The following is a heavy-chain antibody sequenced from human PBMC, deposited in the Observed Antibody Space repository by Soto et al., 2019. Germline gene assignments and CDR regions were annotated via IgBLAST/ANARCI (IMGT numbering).Heavy chain of an antibody. CDR1: CGPNRSGVYY. CDR2: IYYSGST. V-gene: IGHV4-30-4*01. J-gene: IGHJ5*02. CDR3: AREAPGSSWFDP. Sequence: NLSLTCTVSCGPNRSGVYYWDWVRQPPGKGLEWIGYIYYSGSTYYNPSLKSRVTISVDTSKNQFSLKLSSVTAADTAVYYCAREAPGSSWFDPWGQGTLVTVS. D-gene: IGHD6-13*01.